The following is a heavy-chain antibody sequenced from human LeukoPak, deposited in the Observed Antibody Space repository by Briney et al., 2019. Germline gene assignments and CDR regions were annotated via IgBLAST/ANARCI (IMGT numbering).Heavy chain of an antibody. V-gene: IGHV3-74*01. CDR1: GFTFSSYW. J-gene: IGHJ4*02. CDR3: ARDLNYEGLFDY. Sequence: GGSLRLSCAASGFTFSSYWMHWVRQAPGKGLVWVSRINSDGSSTSYADPVKGRFTISRDNAKNTLYLQMSSLRAEDTAVYYCARDLNYEGLFDYWGQGTLVTASS. D-gene: IGHD4-11*01. CDR2: INSDGSST.